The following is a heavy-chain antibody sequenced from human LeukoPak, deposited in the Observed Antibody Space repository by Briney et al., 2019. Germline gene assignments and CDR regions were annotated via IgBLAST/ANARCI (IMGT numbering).Heavy chain of an antibody. V-gene: IGHV4-39*01. CDR2: IYYSGST. J-gene: IGHJ5*02. Sequence: SETLSLTCTVSGGSISSSSYYWGWIRQPPGKGLEWIGSIYYSGSTYYNPSLKSRVTISVDTSKNQFSLKLSSVTAADTAVYYCARHQLMCSSTSCYRFGFDPWGRGTLVTVSS. CDR1: GGSISSSSYY. D-gene: IGHD2-2*01. CDR3: ARHQLMCSSTSCYRFGFDP.